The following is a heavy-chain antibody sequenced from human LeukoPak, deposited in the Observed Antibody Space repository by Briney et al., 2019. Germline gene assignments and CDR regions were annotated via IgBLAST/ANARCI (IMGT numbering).Heavy chain of an antibody. CDR3: AIAAAGSGGFDY. Sequence: SETLSLTCAVSGGSISSGGYSWSWIRQPPGKGLEWIGYIYYSGSTYYNPSLKSRVTISVDTSKNQFSLKLSSVTAADTAVYYCAIAAAGSGGFDYWGQGTLVTVSS. CDR2: IYYSGST. J-gene: IGHJ4*02. CDR1: GGSISSGGYS. V-gene: IGHV4-30-4*07. D-gene: IGHD6-13*01.